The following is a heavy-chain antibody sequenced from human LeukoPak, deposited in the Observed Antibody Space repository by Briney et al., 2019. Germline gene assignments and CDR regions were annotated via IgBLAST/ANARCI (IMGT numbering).Heavy chain of an antibody. V-gene: IGHV1-46*03. Sequence: ASVKVSCKASGYTFTSYYMHWVRQAPGQGLEWMEIINPSGGSTSYAQKFQGRVTITRDTSTSTVYMELSSLRSEDTAVYYCARDELPHYGSGSYYYYYYGMDVWGQGTTVTVSS. CDR2: INPSGGST. CDR1: GYTFTSYY. D-gene: IGHD3-10*01. CDR3: ARDELPHYGSGSYYYYYYGMDV. J-gene: IGHJ6*02.